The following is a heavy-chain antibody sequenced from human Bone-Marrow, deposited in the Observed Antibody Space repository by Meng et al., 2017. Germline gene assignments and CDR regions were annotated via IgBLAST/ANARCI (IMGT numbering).Heavy chain of an antibody. CDR1: GFTFDDYG. CDR2: IDWNGGST. V-gene: IGHV3-20*04. CDR3: ARSGGADTYYYFDY. Sequence: GGSLRLSCAASGFTFDDYGMSWVRQAPGKGLEWVSGIDWNGGSTGYADSVKGRFTISRDNAKNSLYLQMNSLRAEDTALYYCARSGGADTYYYFDYWGQGTLVTVSS. J-gene: IGHJ4*02. D-gene: IGHD2-8*02.